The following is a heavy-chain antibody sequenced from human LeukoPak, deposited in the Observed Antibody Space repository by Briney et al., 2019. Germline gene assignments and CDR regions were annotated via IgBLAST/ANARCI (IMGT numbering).Heavy chain of an antibody. J-gene: IGHJ6*03. D-gene: IGHD3-16*01. CDR3: LAGYYYYYMDA. V-gene: IGHV3-74*01. CDR2: INTHGSST. CDR1: GFAFSNYW. Sequence: GGSLRLSCAASGFAFSNYWLHWVRQAPGKGLEWVARINTHGSSTNYADSVKGRFTISRDNAKNTLYLQMTSLSAEDTAAYYALAGYYYYYMDAWGKGTTVTVSS.